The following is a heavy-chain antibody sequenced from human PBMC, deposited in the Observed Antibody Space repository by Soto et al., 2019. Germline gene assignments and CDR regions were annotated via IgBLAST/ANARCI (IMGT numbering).Heavy chain of an antibody. CDR1: GFTFSSYS. V-gene: IGHV3-48*01. J-gene: IGHJ4*02. CDR3: ARERVVVAALDY. CDR2: ISSGSSSI. D-gene: IGHD2-15*01. Sequence: EVQLVESGGGLVQPGGSLRLSCAASGFTFSSYSMNWVRQAPGKGLEWVSYISSGSSSIYYADSVKGRFTISRDNAKNSLFLRMNSLRAEDTAVYYCARERVVVAALDYWGQGTLVTVSS.